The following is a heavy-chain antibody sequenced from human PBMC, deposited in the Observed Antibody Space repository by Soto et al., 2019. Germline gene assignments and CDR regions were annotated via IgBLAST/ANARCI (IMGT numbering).Heavy chain of an antibody. CDR3: ARDRGISPSFRGVPRY. Sequence: GASVKVSCKASGYTFTSYGISWVRQAPGQGLEWMGWISAYNGNTNYAQKLQGRVTMTTDTSTSTAYMELRSLRSDDTAVYYCARDRGISPSFRGVPRYWGQGALVTVSS. CDR1: GYTFTSYG. J-gene: IGHJ4*02. CDR2: ISAYNGNT. V-gene: IGHV1-18*01. D-gene: IGHD2-15*01.